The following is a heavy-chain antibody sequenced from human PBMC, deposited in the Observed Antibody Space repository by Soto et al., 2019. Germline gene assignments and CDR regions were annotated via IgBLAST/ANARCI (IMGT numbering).Heavy chain of an antibody. Sequence: SETLSLTCSVSGGSISGSSHYWGWIRQPPEKGLEWIQSIHYTGLTHYNPSLRSRVTMSVDTSKNQLFLRLTSVTAADTAVYYCARLIINIFGGLAWFDTRGQRTLVTVSS. J-gene: IGHJ5*02. D-gene: IGHD3-16*01. CDR1: GGSISGSSHY. CDR2: IHYTGLT. CDR3: ARLIINIFGGLAWFDT. V-gene: IGHV4-39*01.